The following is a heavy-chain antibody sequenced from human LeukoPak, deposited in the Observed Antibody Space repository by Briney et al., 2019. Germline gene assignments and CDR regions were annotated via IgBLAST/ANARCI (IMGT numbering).Heavy chain of an antibody. CDR1: GYTFTSYG. V-gene: IGHV1-18*01. D-gene: IGHD3-22*01. CDR2: ISAYNGNT. CDR3: ARVRYYDSSGYYFLD. J-gene: IGHJ4*02. Sequence: AASVKVSCKDSGYTFTSYGISRVRQAPGQGLEWMGWISAYNGNTNYAQKLQGRVTMTTDTSTSTAYMELRSLRSDDTAVYYCARVRYYDSSGYYFLDWGQGTLVSVSS.